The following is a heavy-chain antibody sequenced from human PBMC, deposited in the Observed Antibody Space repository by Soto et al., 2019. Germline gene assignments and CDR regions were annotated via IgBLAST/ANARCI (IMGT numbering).Heavy chain of an antibody. J-gene: IGHJ4*02. CDR3: TTDRPYYESGGQYPDN. CDR2: IKSHTDAGAT. D-gene: IGHD3-22*01. V-gene: IGHV3-15*07. CDR1: GFTFSTAW. Sequence: EVQLVESGGGLVKPGGSLRLSCAASGFTFSTAWMNWVRQAPGKGLEWVGRIKSHTDAGATDYGTPVKGRFIISRDDSKNTLYLQMNSLETEDTAVYYCTTDRPYYESGGQYPDNWGQGTLVTVSS.